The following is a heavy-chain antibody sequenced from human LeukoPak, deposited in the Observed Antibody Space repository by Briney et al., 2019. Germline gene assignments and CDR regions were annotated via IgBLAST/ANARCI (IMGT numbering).Heavy chain of an antibody. CDR3: AREGDTAMGFDY. CDR2: ISSSGIYI. CDR1: GFTFSSYS. Sequence: PGGSLRLSCAASGFTFSSYSMNWVRQAPGKGLEWVSSISSSGIYIYYADSVKGRFTIPRDDAKNTLYLQMNSLRAEDTAVYYCAREGDTAMGFDYWGQGTLVTVSS. D-gene: IGHD5-18*01. J-gene: IGHJ4*02. V-gene: IGHV3-21*01.